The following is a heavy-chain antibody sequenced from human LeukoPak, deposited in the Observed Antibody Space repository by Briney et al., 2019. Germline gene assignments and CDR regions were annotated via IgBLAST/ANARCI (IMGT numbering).Heavy chain of an antibody. CDR1: GVSVRGGSYR. CDR2: IYYTGST. Sequence: PSETLSLTCTVSGVSVRGGSYRWSWVRQPPGKALDWIGYIYYTGSTKYNPSLKSRVTISIDTSKNQFSLKLSSVTAADTAVYYCARVGGTLDYWGQGTLVTVSS. CDR3: ARVGGTLDY. V-gene: IGHV4-61*01. D-gene: IGHD3-3*01. J-gene: IGHJ4*02.